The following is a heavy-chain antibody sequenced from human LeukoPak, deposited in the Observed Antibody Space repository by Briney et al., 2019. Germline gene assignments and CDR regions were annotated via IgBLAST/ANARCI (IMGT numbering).Heavy chain of an antibody. J-gene: IGHJ6*02. Sequence: GGSLRLSCAASGFTFSSYGMHWVRQAPGKGLEWVAVIWYDGSNKYYADSVKGRFTISRDNSKNTLYLQMNSLRAEDTAVYYCARDNPLGHIVVVPAQPSNGMDVWAKGPRSPSP. CDR1: GFTFSSYG. CDR3: ARDNPLGHIVVVPAQPSNGMDV. D-gene: IGHD2-21*02. V-gene: IGHV3-33*01. CDR2: IWYDGSNK.